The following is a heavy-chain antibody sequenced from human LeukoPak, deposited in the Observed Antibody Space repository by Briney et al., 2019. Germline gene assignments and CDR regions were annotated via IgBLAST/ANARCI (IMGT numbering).Heavy chain of an antibody. J-gene: IGHJ4*02. D-gene: IGHD2-8*01. CDR1: GYSISSGYY. CDR3: ASTGVFDC. CDR2: IYHSGST. Sequence: SETLSLTCAVSGYSISSGYYWGWIRQPPGKGLEWIGSIYHSGSTYYNPSLKNRVTISVDTSKNQFSLKLSSVTAADTAVYYCASTGVFDCWGQGTLVTVSS. V-gene: IGHV4-38-2*01.